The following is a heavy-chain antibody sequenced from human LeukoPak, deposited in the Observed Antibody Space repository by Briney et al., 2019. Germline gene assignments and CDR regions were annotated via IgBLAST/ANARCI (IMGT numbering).Heavy chain of an antibody. CDR1: GGSISSYY. V-gene: IGHV4-59*08. J-gene: IGHJ3*01. CDR3: ARPSLDYGGVDAFDF. D-gene: IGHD4-23*01. CDR2: IYYSGST. Sequence: PSETLSLTCTVSGGSISSYYWSWIRQPPGKGLEWIGFIYYSGSTNYNPSLKSRVTISVDTSKNQFSLKLSSVTAADTAVYYCARPSLDYGGVDAFDFWGQGTLVTVSS.